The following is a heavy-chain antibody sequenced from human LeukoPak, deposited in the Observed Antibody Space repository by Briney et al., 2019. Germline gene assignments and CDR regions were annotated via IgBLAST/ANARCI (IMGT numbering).Heavy chain of an antibody. CDR1: GFTFSTSA. CDR2: INSESSHI. J-gene: IGHJ4*02. CDR3: ARGPVRYLGMGYFDY. Sequence: PGGSLRLSCAASGFTFSTSAMNWVRQVPGKGLEWVSSINSESSHIYYAASVRGRFTISRDNAKNSVSLQMDSLRAEDTAVYYCARGPVRYLGMGYFDYWGQGSPVTVSS. V-gene: IGHV3-21*01. D-gene: IGHD5-24*01.